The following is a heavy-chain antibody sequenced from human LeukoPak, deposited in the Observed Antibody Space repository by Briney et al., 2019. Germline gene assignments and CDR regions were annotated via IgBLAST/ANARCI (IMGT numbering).Heavy chain of an antibody. V-gene: IGHV4-38-2*02. CDR2: IHPSGTT. Sequence: SETLSLTCDVSGFSISLGYYWVWIRQPAGQGLEWIGSIHPSGTTFYNSSLNSRITMTIDAPKNQFSLRLSLVTAVDTAVYFCATERERRITDWGQGTLVTVSS. CDR1: GFSISLGYY. D-gene: IGHD1-1*01. CDR3: ATERERRITD. J-gene: IGHJ4*02.